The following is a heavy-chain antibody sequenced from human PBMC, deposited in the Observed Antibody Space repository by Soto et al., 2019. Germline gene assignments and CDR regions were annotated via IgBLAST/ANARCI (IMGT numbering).Heavy chain of an antibody. CDR3: ATNDHFDY. Sequence: GGSLRLSCAASGSTVSNNYISWVRQAPGKGLEWVSVFYGGVGTYYADSVKGRFTISRDNSKNTVYLQMNSLRVEDTAVYYCATNDHFDYWGQGTLVNGSS. V-gene: IGHV3-53*01. CDR1: GSTVSNNY. CDR2: FYGGVGT. J-gene: IGHJ4*02.